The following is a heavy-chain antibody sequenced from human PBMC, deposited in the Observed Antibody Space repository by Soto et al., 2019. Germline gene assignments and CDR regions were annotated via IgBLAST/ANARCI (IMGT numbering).Heavy chain of an antibody. CDR3: ARGPPGDDYVWVSYRSRLNFDY. Sequence: QVQLVQSGAEVKKPGSSVKVSCKASGGTFSSYAISWVRQAPGQGLEWMGGIIPIFGTANYEQKFQGRVTITADESTSTAYMELSSLRSEDTAVYYCARGPPGDDYVWVSYRSRLNFDYWGQGTLVTVSS. V-gene: IGHV1-69*01. J-gene: IGHJ4*02. D-gene: IGHD3-16*02. CDR2: IIPIFGTA. CDR1: GGTFSSYA.